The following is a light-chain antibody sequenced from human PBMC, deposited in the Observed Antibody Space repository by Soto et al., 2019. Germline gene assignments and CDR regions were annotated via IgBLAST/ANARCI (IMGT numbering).Light chain of an antibody. CDR2: GAS. J-gene: IGKJ2*01. CDR3: QQYGSSPMYT. Sequence: EIVLTQPPGTLFLSPGERATLSRRASQSFSSSYLAWYQQKPGQAPRLLIYGASSRATGIPDRFSGGGSGIDFTLTISRLEPEDFAVYYCQQYGSSPMYTFGQGTKVDIK. CDR1: QSFSSSY. V-gene: IGKV3-20*01.